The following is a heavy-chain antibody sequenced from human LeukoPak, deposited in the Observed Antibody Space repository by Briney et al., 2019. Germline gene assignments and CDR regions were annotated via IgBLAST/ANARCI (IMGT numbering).Heavy chain of an antibody. CDR3: ARGLIAAAGIDP. CDR2: IYYSGST. V-gene: IGHV4-59*12. CDR1: GGSISSYY. J-gene: IGHJ5*02. D-gene: IGHD6-13*01. Sequence: SETLSLTCTVSGGSISSYYWSWIRQPPGKGLEWIGYIYYSGSTNYNPSLKSRVTISVDTSKNQFSLKLSPVTAADTAVYYCARGLIAAAGIDPWGQGTLVTVSS.